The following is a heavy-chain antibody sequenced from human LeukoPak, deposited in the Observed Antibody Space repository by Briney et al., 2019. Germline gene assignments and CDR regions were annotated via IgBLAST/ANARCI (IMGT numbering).Heavy chain of an antibody. Sequence: GGSLRLSCAASGFTFSSYAMHWVRQAPGKGLEYVSAISSNGGSTYYANSVKGRFTISRDNSKNTLYLQMGSLRAEDMAVYYCARPDCSGGSCYPPFDYWGQGTLVTVSS. J-gene: IGHJ4*02. CDR2: ISSNGGST. CDR1: GFTFSSYA. V-gene: IGHV3-64*01. CDR3: ARPDCSGGSCYPPFDY. D-gene: IGHD2-15*01.